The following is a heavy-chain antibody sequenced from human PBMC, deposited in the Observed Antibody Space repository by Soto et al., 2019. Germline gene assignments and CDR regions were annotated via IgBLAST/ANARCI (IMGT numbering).Heavy chain of an antibody. CDR3: AGAYSSGWYFY. V-gene: IGHV3-53*01. D-gene: IGHD6-19*01. CDR1: GLTVSGKKY. Sequence: QTVGSLRLSCAAFGLTVSGKKYVAWVRQAPGKGLEWVSALYDVDGSSYADSVKGRFTTSSDSSKTTVYLQINDLRPDDTAVYFCAGAYSSGWYFYWGLGTLVTVSS. CDR2: LYDVDGS. J-gene: IGHJ4*02.